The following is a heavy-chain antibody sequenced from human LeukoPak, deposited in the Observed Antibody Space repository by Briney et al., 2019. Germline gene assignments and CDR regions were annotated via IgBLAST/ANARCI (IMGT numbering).Heavy chain of an antibody. CDR2: IHSSGST. CDR3: ARILARQFTSFSDSRPYSYYYMDV. Sequence: PSETLSLTCTVSGDPISSPSSYWGWIRQPPEKGLEWIATIHSSGSTYSNPSLKSRVTISVHTSKNQLSLKLISLTAADTAVYYCARILARQFTSFSDSRPYSYYYMDVWGKGATVTVSS. V-gene: IGHV4-39*07. D-gene: IGHD2-21*01. CDR1: GDPISSPSSY. J-gene: IGHJ6*03.